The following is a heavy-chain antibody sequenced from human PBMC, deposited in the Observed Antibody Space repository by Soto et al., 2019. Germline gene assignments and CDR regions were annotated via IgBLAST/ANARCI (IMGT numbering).Heavy chain of an antibody. CDR1: GYTFPNYD. CDR3: ARSPPDWNYEFWFDP. J-gene: IGHJ5*02. Sequence: QVQLVQSGAEVKKPGASVKVSCKASGYTFPNYDITWVRQATGQGLEWMGFMNPNSGYTGYAQKFQGRVTMTRNTSISTAYMELSSLRSEDTAVYYCARSPPDWNYEFWFDPWGQGTLLTVSS. V-gene: IGHV1-8*01. CDR2: MNPNSGYT. D-gene: IGHD1-7*01.